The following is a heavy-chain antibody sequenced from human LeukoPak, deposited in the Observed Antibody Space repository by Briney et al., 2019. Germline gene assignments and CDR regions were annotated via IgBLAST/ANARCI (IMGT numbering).Heavy chain of an antibody. CDR3: AKHNTHSSSWSDY. D-gene: IGHD6-13*01. CDR1: GFTFSSYA. J-gene: IGHJ4*02. V-gene: IGHV3-23*01. Sequence: QPGGSLRLSCAASGFTFSSYAMSWVGQAPGKGLEWVSTISDSGGSTYYADSVKGRFTLSRDNSKNTLYLQMKSLRAEDTAVYYCAKHNTHSSSWSDYWGQGTLVTVSS. CDR2: ISDSGGST.